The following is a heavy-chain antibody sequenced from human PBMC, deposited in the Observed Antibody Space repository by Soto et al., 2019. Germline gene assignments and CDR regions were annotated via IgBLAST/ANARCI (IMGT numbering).Heavy chain of an antibody. CDR1: GGSFSGYY. D-gene: IGHD6-6*01. CDR2: INHSGST. Sequence: SETLSLTCAVYGGSFSGYYWSWIRQPPGKGLEWIGEINHSGSTNYNPSLKSRVTISVDTSKNQFSLKLSSVTAADTAVYYCASVIFSSSSRINYYYYGMDVWGQGTTVTVSS. J-gene: IGHJ6*02. V-gene: IGHV4-34*01. CDR3: ASVIFSSSSRINYYYYGMDV.